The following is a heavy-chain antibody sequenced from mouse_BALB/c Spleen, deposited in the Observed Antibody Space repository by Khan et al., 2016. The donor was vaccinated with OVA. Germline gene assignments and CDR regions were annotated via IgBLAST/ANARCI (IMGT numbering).Heavy chain of an antibody. CDR1: GYSITSDYA. CDR3: ARIDGGDFDY. D-gene: IGHD2-3*01. V-gene: IGHV3-2*02. CDR2: ISYSGNT. Sequence: EVQLVESGPGLVKPSQSLSLTCTVTGYSITSDYAWNWIRQFPGNKLEWMGYISYSGNTKYNPSLKSRISITRDTSENQFFLQLNSVTIEDTATYCCARIDGGDFDYWGQGTTLTVSS. J-gene: IGHJ2*01.